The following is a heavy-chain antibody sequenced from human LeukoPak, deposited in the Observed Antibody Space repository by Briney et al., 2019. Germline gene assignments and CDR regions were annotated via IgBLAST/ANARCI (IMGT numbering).Heavy chain of an antibody. CDR1: GYTFTRYA. CDR3: ARDSWAYCGGDCYNYYGLDV. CDR2: IIAYNGNT. J-gene: IGHJ6*02. D-gene: IGHD2-21*02. Sequence: ASVKVSCKASGYTFTRYAISWVRQAPGQGLEWMGWIIAYNGNTNYVQKLQGRVTMTTDTSTSTAYMELRSLRSDDTAVYYCARDSWAYCGGDCYNYYGLDVWGQGTTVTVSS. V-gene: IGHV1-18*01.